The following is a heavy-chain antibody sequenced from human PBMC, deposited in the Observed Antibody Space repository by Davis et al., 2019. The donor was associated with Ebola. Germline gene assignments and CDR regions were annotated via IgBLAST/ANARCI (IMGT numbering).Heavy chain of an antibody. V-gene: IGHV3-11*01. D-gene: IGHD1-14*01. CDR1: GFTFSDYY. CDR3: AKGGTIYYYYGMDV. J-gene: IGHJ6*02. Sequence: GGSLRLSCGASGFTFSDYYMSWIRQAPGKGLEWVSYISGSGSIINYADSMKGRFTISRDNAKKSVYLQMNSLRAEDTAVYYCAKGGTIYYYYGMDVWGQGTTVTVSS. CDR2: ISGSGSII.